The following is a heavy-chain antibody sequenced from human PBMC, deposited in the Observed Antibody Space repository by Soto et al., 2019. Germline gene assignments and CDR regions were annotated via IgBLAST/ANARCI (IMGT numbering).Heavy chain of an antibody. Sequence: SETLSLTCTVSGGSISSGDYYWSWIRQPPGKGLEWIGYIYYSGSTYYNLSLKSRVTISVDTSKNQFSLKLSSVTAADTAVYYCARVWDSGYSYGPNWFDPWGQGTLVTVSS. D-gene: IGHD5-18*01. J-gene: IGHJ5*02. CDR3: ARVWDSGYSYGPNWFDP. CDR2: IYYSGST. V-gene: IGHV4-30-4*01. CDR1: GGSISSGDYY.